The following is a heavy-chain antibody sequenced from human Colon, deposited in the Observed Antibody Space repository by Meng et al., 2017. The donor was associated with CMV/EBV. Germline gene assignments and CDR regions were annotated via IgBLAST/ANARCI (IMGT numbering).Heavy chain of an antibody. J-gene: IGHJ4*02. CDR1: GFIFSTYT. CDR2: ISRSGDSP. Sequence: VHLLESGGDLVEPGGSLRLSCAASGFIFSTYTMNWVRQAPGKGLEWVSAISRSGDSPYYADSVEGRFTVSRDNSKNKVYLQMNSLRADDTAVYYCTKDQETLAPYYFDHWGQGTLVTVSS. V-gene: IGHV3-23*01. CDR3: TKDQETLAPYYFDH.